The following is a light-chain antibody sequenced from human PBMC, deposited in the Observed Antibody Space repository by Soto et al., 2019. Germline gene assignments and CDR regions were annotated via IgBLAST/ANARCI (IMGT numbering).Light chain of an antibody. CDR3: QQYVTSPWT. J-gene: IGKJ1*01. CDR1: QSVSSNY. CDR2: GAS. Sequence: VLTQSPGTLSLSPGERATLSCRASQSVSSNYLAWYQQKPGQAPRLLIYGASSGLTGIPDRFSGSGSGTDFTLTISRLEPEDFAVYYCQQYVTSPWTFGQGTKVEIK. V-gene: IGKV3-20*01.